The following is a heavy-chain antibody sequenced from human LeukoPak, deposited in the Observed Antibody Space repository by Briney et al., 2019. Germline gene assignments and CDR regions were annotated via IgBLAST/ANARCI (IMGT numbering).Heavy chain of an antibody. Sequence: SETLSLTCTVSGGSISSYYWSWIRQPPGKGLEWIGYIYYSGSTNYDPSLKSRVTISVDTSKNQFSLKLSSVTAADTAVYYCARQNSGSYSFDYWGQGTLVTVSS. CDR2: IYYSGST. V-gene: IGHV4-59*08. CDR1: GGSISSYY. D-gene: IGHD1-26*01. J-gene: IGHJ4*02. CDR3: ARQNSGSYSFDY.